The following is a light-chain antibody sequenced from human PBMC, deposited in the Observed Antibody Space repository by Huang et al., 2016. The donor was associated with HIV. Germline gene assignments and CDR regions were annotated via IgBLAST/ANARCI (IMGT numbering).Light chain of an antibody. CDR3: QQRSNWPLT. CDR2: DVS. Sequence: EIVLTQSPVTLSLSPGKRATFSCRASQNIGTYLAWYQHKPGQGPRLLVYDVSIRATDLPARFSGSGSGTGFTLTIDSLDPEDFAVYYCQQRSNWPLTFGGGTKVEIK. CDR1: QNIGTY. V-gene: IGKV3-11*01. J-gene: IGKJ4*01.